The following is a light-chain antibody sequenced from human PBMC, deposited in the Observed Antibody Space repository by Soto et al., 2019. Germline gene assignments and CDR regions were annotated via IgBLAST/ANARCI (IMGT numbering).Light chain of an antibody. CDR3: KQALQIWT. V-gene: IGKV2-28*01. CDR1: QSLLHRNGYNY. J-gene: IGKJ1*01. CDR2: LGS. Sequence: DIVMTQSPLSLPVTPGEPASISCRSSQSLLHRNGYNYVDWYLQKPGQSPQLLICLGSNRASGVTDRFSGSGSGTDFTLKISRVEAEDVVVDYCKQALQIWTFGQGTKVEIK.